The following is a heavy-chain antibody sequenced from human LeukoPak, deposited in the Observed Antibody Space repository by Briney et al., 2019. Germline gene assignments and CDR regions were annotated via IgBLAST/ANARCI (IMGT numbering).Heavy chain of an antibody. V-gene: IGHV4-34*01. CDR2: INHSGST. J-gene: IGHJ6*03. D-gene: IGHD3-10*01. CDR3: ARAVGSGSFQTYYYYMDV. Sequence: SETLSLTCAVYGGSFSGYYWSWIRQPPGKGLEWIGKINHSGSTNYNPSLKSRVTMSVDTSKNQFSLKLSSVTAADTAVYYCARAVGSGSFQTYYYYMDVWGKGTTVTISS. CDR1: GGSFSGYY.